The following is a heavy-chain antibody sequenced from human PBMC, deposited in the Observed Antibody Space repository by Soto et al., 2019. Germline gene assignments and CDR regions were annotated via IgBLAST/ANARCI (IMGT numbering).Heavy chain of an antibody. Sequence: ASVKVSCKASGYTFTGYYMHWVRQAPGQGLEWMGWINPNSGGTNYAQKFKGRVTMTTDTSMSTAYMELRRLRSDDTAVYYCARVDIVVVPAALDYYYYGMDVWGQGTTVTVSS. CDR3: ARVDIVVVPAALDYYYYGMDV. J-gene: IGHJ6*02. CDR1: GYTFTGYY. CDR2: INPNSGGT. D-gene: IGHD2-2*03. V-gene: IGHV1-2*02.